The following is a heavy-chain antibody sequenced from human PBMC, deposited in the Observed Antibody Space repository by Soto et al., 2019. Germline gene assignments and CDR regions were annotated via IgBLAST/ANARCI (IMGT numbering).Heavy chain of an antibody. CDR1: RFSFTNAW. CDR3: STDIGIYVLDI. J-gene: IGHJ6*02. V-gene: IGHV3-15*01. Sequence: EVQLVESGGGFVQPGGSLRLSCVASRFSFTNAWMSWVRQAPGKGPEWVGRIKSKTDGGTADYAAPVKGRFTISRDDSKNTLYLHMDSLKTEDTALYPCSTDIGIYVLDIWGQGTTVTVSS. D-gene: IGHD1-26*01. CDR2: IKSKTDGGTA.